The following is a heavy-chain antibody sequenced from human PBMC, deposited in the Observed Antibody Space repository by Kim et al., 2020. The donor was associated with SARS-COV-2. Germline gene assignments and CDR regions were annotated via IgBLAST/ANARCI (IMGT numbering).Heavy chain of an antibody. D-gene: IGHD4-17*01. CDR1: GFTFSSYS. V-gene: IGHV3-48*02. CDR2: ISSSSSTI. CDR3: ARDLTVTTGPFDY. Sequence: GGSLRLSCAASGFTFSSYSMNWVRQAPGKGLEWVSYISSSSSTIYYADSVKGRFTISRDNAKNSLYPQMNSLRDEDTAVYYCARDLTVTTGPFDYWGQGTLVTVSS. J-gene: IGHJ4*02.